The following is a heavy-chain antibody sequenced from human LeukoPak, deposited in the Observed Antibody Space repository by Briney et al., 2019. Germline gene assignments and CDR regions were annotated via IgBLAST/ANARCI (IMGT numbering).Heavy chain of an antibody. CDR3: ARDKEGYGDYGY. J-gene: IGHJ4*02. CDR1: GGSISSGDYY. Sequence: PSQTLSLTCTVSGGSISSGDYYWSWIRQPPGKGLEWIGYIYYSGSTYYNPSLKSRVTISVDTSKNQFSLKLSSVTAADTAVYYCARDKEGYGDYGYWGQGTLVTVSS. CDR2: IYYSGST. V-gene: IGHV4-30-4*01. D-gene: IGHD4-17*01.